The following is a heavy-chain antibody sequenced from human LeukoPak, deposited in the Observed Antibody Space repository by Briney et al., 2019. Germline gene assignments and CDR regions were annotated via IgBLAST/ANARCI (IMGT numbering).Heavy chain of an antibody. V-gene: IGHV3-33*01. D-gene: IGHD1-7*01. CDR2: IRYDGSNK. Sequence: GGSLRLSCAASGFTFSSYGMHWVRQAPGKGLEWVAVIRYDGSNKYYADSVKGRFTISRDNSKNTLYLQMNSLRAEDTAVYYCARESSITGTTAPGYYYYGMDVWGQGTTVTVSS. J-gene: IGHJ6*02. CDR1: GFTFSSYG. CDR3: ARESSITGTTAPGYYYYGMDV.